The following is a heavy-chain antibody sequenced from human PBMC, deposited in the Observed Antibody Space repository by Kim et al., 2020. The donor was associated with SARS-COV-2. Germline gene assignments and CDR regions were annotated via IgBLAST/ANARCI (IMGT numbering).Heavy chain of an antibody. J-gene: IGHJ4*02. CDR1: GFTFSSYA. Sequence: GGSLRLSCAASGFTFSSYAMHWVRQAPGKGLEWVAVISYDGSNKYYADSVKGRFTISRDNSKNTLYLQMNSLRAEDTAVYYCARGVSILRFLEWLLYGDYWGQGTLVTVSS. CDR2: ISYDGSNK. V-gene: IGHV3-30-3*01. CDR3: ARGVSILRFLEWLLYGDY. D-gene: IGHD3-3*01.